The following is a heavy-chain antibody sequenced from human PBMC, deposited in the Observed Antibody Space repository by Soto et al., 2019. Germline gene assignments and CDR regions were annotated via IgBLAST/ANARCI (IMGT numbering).Heavy chain of an antibody. D-gene: IGHD3-10*01. CDR3: ASSYGSGYRAFDY. CDR2: INPILSMS. Sequence: QVQLVQSGAEVKKPGSSVRVSCKASGDTFSFYSINWVRQAPGLGLEWMGRINPILSMSNYAQRFQGRVTVTADKSTSTGYMKLSSLRSEDTAMYYCASSYGSGYRAFDYWGQGALVTVSS. V-gene: IGHV1-69*02. J-gene: IGHJ4*02. CDR1: GDTFSFYS.